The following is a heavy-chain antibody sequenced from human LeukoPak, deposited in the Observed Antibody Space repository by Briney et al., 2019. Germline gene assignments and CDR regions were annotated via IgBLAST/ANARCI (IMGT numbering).Heavy chain of an antibody. CDR2: IYPGDSDT. Sequence: GESLKISCKGSGYSFTSYWIGWVRQMPGKGLEWMGIIYPGDSDTRYSPSFQGQVTISADKSISTAYLQWSSLRASDTAMYYCARHYYYDSSGYPPYYFDYWGQGTLVTVSS. CDR3: ARHYYYDSSGYPPYYFDY. V-gene: IGHV5-51*01. J-gene: IGHJ4*02. D-gene: IGHD3-22*01. CDR1: GYSFTSYW.